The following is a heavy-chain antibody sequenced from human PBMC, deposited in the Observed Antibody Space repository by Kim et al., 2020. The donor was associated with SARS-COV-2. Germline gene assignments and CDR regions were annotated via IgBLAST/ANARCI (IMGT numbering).Heavy chain of an antibody. Sequence: GGSLRLSCAASGFTFSSYAMSWVRQAPGKGLEWVSAISGSGGSTYYADSVKGRFTISRDNSKNTLYLQMNSLRAEDTAVYYCAKVSYCGGDCYLDAFDIWGQGTMVTVSS. V-gene: IGHV3-23*01. CDR2: ISGSGGST. J-gene: IGHJ3*02. D-gene: IGHD2-21*01. CDR1: GFTFSSYA. CDR3: AKVSYCGGDCYLDAFDI.